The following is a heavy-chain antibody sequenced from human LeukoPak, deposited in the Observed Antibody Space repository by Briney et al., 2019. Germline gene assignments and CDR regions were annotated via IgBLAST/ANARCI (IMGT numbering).Heavy chain of an antibody. Sequence: SGPTLVNPTPTLTLTCTFSGFSLSTSGVSVGWIRQPPGKTLEWLALIYWDDDKRYNPSLKGRLTITKDTSKNQVVLTMTNMDPEDTASYYCVQTTTRAFNVWGQGTMVTVSS. D-gene: IGHD4-17*01. J-gene: IGHJ3*01. V-gene: IGHV2-5*02. CDR2: IYWDDDK. CDR1: GFSLSTSGVS. CDR3: VQTTTRAFNV.